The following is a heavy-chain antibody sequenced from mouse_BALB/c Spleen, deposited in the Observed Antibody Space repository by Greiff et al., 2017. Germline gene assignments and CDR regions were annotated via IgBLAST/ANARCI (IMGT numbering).Heavy chain of an antibody. D-gene: IGHD1-1*01. CDR2: ISNGGGST. J-gene: IGHJ2*01. CDR1: GFTFSSYT. Sequence: VMLVESGGGLVQPGGSLSLPCAVSGFTFSSYTMSWVRQTPEKRLEWVAYISNGGGSTYYPDTVKGRITISRDNAKNTLYLQMSSLKSEDTAMYYCARRSSDYFDYWGQGTTLTVSS. CDR3: ARRSSDYFDY. V-gene: IGHV5-12-2*01.